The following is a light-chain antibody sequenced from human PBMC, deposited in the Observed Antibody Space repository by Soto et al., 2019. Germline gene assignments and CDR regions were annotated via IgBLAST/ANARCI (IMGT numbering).Light chain of an antibody. Sequence: EIVLTQSPGTLSLSPGERATLSCRASQSVSSSYLAWYQQKPGQAPRLLIYGASSRATGIPDRFSGSGSVTDFTLSISRLEPEDFAVYYCQQYGPWTFGQGTKVDIK. CDR3: QQYGPWT. J-gene: IGKJ1*01. V-gene: IGKV3-20*01. CDR2: GAS. CDR1: QSVSSSY.